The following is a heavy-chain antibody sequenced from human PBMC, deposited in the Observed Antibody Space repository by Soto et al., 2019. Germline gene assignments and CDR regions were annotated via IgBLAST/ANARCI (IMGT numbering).Heavy chain of an antibody. Sequence: QVQLVESGGGVVQPGRSLRLSCACSGFTFSTYGLHWVRQAPGKGLEWVAVISYDGSHKYYADSVKCRFTISRDNSNYNLYLQTDSLRAADTAVYSCAQDGAHRYCGRSRYHPAGAYWGQGTLGTV. J-gene: IGHJ4*02. CDR1: GFTFSTYG. CDR3: AQDGAHRYCGRSRYHPAGAY. V-gene: IGHV3-30*18. D-gene: IGHD2-21*01. CDR2: ISYDGSHK.